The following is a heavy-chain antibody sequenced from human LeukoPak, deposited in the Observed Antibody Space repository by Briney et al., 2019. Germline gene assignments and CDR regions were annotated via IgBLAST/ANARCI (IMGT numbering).Heavy chain of an antibody. CDR3: ARVITCRSSTSCHQFDP. CDR1: GGSISSGGYY. J-gene: IGHJ5*02. CDR2: IYYGGST. Sequence: SETLSLTCTVSGGSISSGGYYWSWIRQHPGKGLEWIGYIYYGGSTYYNPSLKSRVTISVDTSKNQFSLKLSSVTAADTAVYYCARVITCRSSTSCHQFDPWGQGTLVTVSS. V-gene: IGHV4-31*03. D-gene: IGHD2-2*01.